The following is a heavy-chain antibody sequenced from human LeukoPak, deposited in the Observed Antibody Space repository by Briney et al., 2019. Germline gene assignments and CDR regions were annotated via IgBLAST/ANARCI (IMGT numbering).Heavy chain of an antibody. Sequence: GGSLRLSCAASGFTFSIYAMHWVRQAPGKGLEYVSAISSNGGSTYYANSVKGRFTISRDNSKKTLYLQMGSLRAEDMAVYYCARGGWSSDYWGQGTLVTVSS. J-gene: IGHJ4*02. D-gene: IGHD6-19*01. CDR1: GFTFSIYA. CDR2: ISSNGGST. CDR3: ARGGWSSDY. V-gene: IGHV3-64*01.